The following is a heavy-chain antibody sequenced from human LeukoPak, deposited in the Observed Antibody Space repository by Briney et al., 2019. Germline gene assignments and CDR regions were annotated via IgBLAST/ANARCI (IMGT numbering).Heavy chain of an antibody. Sequence: GGSLRLSCAASGFTFSIYSMNWVRQAPGKGLEWVSSISSSTTYIYYADSVKGRFTISRDNAKNALYLQMNSLRAEDMAVYYCAAGSSGSYYYFDYWGQGTLVTVSS. V-gene: IGHV3-21*01. CDR3: AAGSSGSYYYFDY. CDR1: GFTFSIYS. CDR2: ISSSTTYI. J-gene: IGHJ4*02. D-gene: IGHD3-22*01.